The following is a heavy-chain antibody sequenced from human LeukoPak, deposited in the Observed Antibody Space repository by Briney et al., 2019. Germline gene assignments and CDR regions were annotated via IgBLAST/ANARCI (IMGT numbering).Heavy chain of an antibody. V-gene: IGHV4-39*01. CDR3: ARSPERWLQLLIDY. D-gene: IGHD5-24*01. J-gene: IGHJ4*02. CDR1: GGSISSSSYY. CDR2: IYYSGST. Sequence: SETLSLTCTVSGGSISSSSYYWGWIRQPPGKGLEWIGSIYYSGSTYYNPSLKSRVTIAVDTSKNQFSLKLSSVTAADTAVYYCARSPERWLQLLIDYWGQGTLVTVSS.